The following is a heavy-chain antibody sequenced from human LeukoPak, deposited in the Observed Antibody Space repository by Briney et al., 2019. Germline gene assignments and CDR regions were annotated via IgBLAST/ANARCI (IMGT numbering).Heavy chain of an antibody. Sequence: SETLSLTCTVSGCSISSYYWSWIRQPPGKGLEWIGYIYYSGSTNYNPSLKSRVTISVDTSKNQFSLKLSSVTAADTAVYYCARYYGSGSEPPYYFDYWGQGTLVTVSS. J-gene: IGHJ4*02. V-gene: IGHV4-59*01. D-gene: IGHD3-10*01. CDR2: IYYSGST. CDR3: ARYYGSGSEPPYYFDY. CDR1: GCSISSYY.